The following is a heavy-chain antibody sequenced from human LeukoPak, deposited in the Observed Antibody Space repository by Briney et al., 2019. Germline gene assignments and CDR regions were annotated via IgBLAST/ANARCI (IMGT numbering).Heavy chain of an antibody. J-gene: IGHJ4*02. CDR2: ISYDGSNK. CDR3: ASQRGSWFDY. Sequence: GGSLRLSCAASGFTFSSYSMSWVRQAPGKGLEWVAVISYDGSNKYYADSVKGRFTISRDNAKNSLYLQMNSLRAEDTAVYYCASQRGSWFDYWGQGTLVTVSS. CDR1: GFTFSSYS. V-gene: IGHV3-30*03. D-gene: IGHD3-16*01.